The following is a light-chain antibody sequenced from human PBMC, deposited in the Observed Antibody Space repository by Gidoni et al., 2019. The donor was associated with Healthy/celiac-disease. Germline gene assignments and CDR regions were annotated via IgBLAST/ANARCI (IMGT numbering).Light chain of an antibody. J-gene: IGKJ2*01. CDR2: AAA. Sequence: DIQMTQSPSSLSASVGDRVTITCRASQSISSYLNWYQQKPGKAPKLLIYAAASLQSGVPSRFSGSGSGTDVTLTISSLQPEDFATYYCQQSYSTPPYTFXXXTKLEIK. V-gene: IGKV1-39*01. CDR3: QQSYSTPPYT. CDR1: QSISSY.